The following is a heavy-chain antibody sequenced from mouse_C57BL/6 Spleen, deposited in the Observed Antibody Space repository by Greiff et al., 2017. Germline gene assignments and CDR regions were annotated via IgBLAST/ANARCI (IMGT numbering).Heavy chain of an antibody. CDR3: AIRRGPYFDY. J-gene: IGHJ2*01. V-gene: IGHV1-74*01. Sequence: QVQLKQPGAELVKPGASVTVSCKASGYTFTGYCMHWVKQRPGQGLEWIGRIHPSDSDTNYTQKFKGKATLTVDKSSSTAYMQLSSLTSEDSAVYYCAIRRGPYFDYWGQGTTLTVSS. CDR2: IHPSDSDT. CDR1: GYTFTGYC.